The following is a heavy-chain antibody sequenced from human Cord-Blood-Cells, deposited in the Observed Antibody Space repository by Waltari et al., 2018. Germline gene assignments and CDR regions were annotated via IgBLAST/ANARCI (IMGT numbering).Heavy chain of an antibody. J-gene: IGHJ6*02. CDR3: AADSAAGMAYYYYGMDV. CDR1: GFTFTSSA. CDR2: IVVGSGNT. V-gene: IGHV1-58*01. D-gene: IGHD1-1*01. Sequence: QMQLVQSGPEVKKPGTSVKVSCKASGFTFTSSAVQWVRQGRGQRLEWIGWIVVGSGNTNYAQKFQERVTITRDMSTSTAYMELSSLRSEDTAVYYCAADSAAGMAYYYYGMDVWGQGTTVTVSS.